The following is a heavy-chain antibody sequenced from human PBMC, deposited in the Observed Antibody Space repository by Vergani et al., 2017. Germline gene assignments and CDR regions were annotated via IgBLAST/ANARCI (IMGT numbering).Heavy chain of an antibody. J-gene: IGHJ5*02. V-gene: IGHV3-30*18. CDR2: ISYDGSNK. CDR1: GFTFSACP. CDR3: ANPEGVIPAAGGWFDP. Sequence: VQLLQSGGGVIQPGGSVRLSCAASGFTFSACPMTWVRQAPGKGLEWVAVISYDGSNKYYADSVKGRFTISRDNSKNTLYLQMNSLRAEDTAVYYCANPEGVIPAAGGWFDPWGQGTLVTVSS. D-gene: IGHD2-2*01.